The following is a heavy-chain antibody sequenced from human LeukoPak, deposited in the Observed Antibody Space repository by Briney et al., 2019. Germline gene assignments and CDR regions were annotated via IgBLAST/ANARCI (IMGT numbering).Heavy chain of an antibody. Sequence: GGSLRLSCAASGFTFSSYSMNWVRQAPGKGLEWVSSISSSSSYIYYADSVKGRFTISRDNAKNSLYLQMNSLRAEGTAVYYCARDNGYVDLNAFDIWGQGTMVTVSS. CDR2: ISSSSSYI. J-gene: IGHJ3*02. CDR1: GFTFSSYS. V-gene: IGHV3-21*01. D-gene: IGHD5-12*01. CDR3: ARDNGYVDLNAFDI.